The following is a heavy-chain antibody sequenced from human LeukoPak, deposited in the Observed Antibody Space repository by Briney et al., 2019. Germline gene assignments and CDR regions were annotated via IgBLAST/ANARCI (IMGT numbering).Heavy chain of an antibody. V-gene: IGHV3-74*03. CDR1: GFTFSSYW. Sequence: PGGSLRLSCEDSGFTFSSYWMHWVRQAPGKGLVWVSRINPDGRTITYADSVKGRFTISRDNAKNSLYLQMNSLRAEDTAVYYCARGGSEWLVHSWFDPWGQGTLVTVSS. CDR3: ARGGSEWLVHSWFDP. CDR2: INPDGRTI. J-gene: IGHJ5*02. D-gene: IGHD6-19*01.